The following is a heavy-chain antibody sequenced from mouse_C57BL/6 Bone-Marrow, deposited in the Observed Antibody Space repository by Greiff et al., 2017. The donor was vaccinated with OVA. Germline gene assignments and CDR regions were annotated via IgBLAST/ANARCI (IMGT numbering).Heavy chain of an antibody. V-gene: IGHV5-4*01. CDR3: AREDYYGSSHGY. J-gene: IGHJ2*01. Sequence: EVQRVESGGGLVKPGGSLKLSCAASGFTFSSYAMSWVRQTPEKRLEWVATISDGGSYTYYPDTVQGRFTISRDNAKNNLYLQMSHLKSEDTAMYYCAREDYYGSSHGYWGQGTTLTVSS. CDR1: GFTFSSYA. CDR2: ISDGGSYT. D-gene: IGHD1-1*01.